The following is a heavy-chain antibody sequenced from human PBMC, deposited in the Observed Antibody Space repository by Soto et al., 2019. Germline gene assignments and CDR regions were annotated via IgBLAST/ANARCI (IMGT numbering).Heavy chain of an antibody. CDR3: ARGPYSSGWYYFDY. D-gene: IGHD6-19*01. V-gene: IGHV3-33*01. CDR2: IWYDGSNK. J-gene: IGHJ4*02. CDR1: GFTFSSYG. Sequence: GGSLRLSCAASGFTFSSYGMHWVRQAPGKGLEWVAVIWYDGSNKYYADSVKGRFTISRDNSKNTLYLQMNSLRAEDTAVYYCARGPYSSGWYYFDYWGQGTLVTVSP.